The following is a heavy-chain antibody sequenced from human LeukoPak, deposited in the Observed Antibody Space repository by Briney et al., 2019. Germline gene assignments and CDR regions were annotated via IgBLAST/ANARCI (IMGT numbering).Heavy chain of an antibody. J-gene: IGHJ3*02. Sequence: PGGSLRLSCAASGFTFSSYAMHWVRQAPGKGLEWVAVISYDGSNKYYADSVKGRFTISRDNSKNTLYLQMNSLRAEDTAVYYCAKEDGDPGAFDIWGQGTMVTVSS. CDR2: ISYDGSNK. CDR1: GFTFSSYA. D-gene: IGHD4-17*01. V-gene: IGHV3-30-3*01. CDR3: AKEDGDPGAFDI.